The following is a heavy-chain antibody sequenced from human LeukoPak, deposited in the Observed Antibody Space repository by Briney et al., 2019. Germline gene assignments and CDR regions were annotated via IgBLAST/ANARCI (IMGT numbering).Heavy chain of an antibody. D-gene: IGHD5-18*01. Sequence: TSETLSLTCTVSGVSISSSNSYWGWIRQPPGKGLEWIGSIYYSGNTYYNASLKSQVSISIDTSKNQFSLRLTSVTAADTAVYYCARTGYSYGYYYYYYMDVWGKGTTVTVSS. CDR2: IYYSGNT. J-gene: IGHJ6*03. V-gene: IGHV4-39*01. CDR1: GVSISSSNSY. CDR3: ARTGYSYGYYYYYYMDV.